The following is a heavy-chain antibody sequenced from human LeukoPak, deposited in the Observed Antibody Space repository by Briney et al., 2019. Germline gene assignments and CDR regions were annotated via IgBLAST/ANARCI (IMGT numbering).Heavy chain of an antibody. V-gene: IGHV4-59*01. CDR3: ARALYGGSYYWFDY. D-gene: IGHD1-26*01. J-gene: IGHJ4*02. CDR2: IYYSGST. Sequence: SETLSLTCTVSGGSISSYYWSWIRQPPGKGLEWIGYIYYSGSTNYNPSLKSRVTISVDTPKNQFSLKLSSVTAADTAVYYCARALYGGSYYWFDYWGQGTLVTVSS. CDR1: GGSISSYY.